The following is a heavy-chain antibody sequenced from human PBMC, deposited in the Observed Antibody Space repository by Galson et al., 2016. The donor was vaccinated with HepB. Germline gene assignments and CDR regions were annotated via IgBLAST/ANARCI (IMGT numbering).Heavy chain of an antibody. Sequence: ETLSLTCTVSGGSIRYSSFFWAWIRQSPGRGLEWIGSISDSGSTDYNPSLKSRVTMSLDTSKNPFSLRLSSVTAADTAVYYCARFLGSGSRYFDFWGQGTLVTVSS. J-gene: IGHJ4*02. CDR3: ARFLGSGSRYFDF. D-gene: IGHD3-10*01. CDR2: ISDSGST. CDR1: GGSIRYSSFF. V-gene: IGHV4-39*07.